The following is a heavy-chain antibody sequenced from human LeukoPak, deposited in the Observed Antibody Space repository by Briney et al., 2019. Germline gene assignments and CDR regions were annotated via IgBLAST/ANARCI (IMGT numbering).Heavy chain of an antibody. CDR2: FSYSGST. Sequence: PSETLSLTCSVSGVSISTYYWIWIRQPPAKGLEWMGFFSYSGSTKYNPSLKSRVTMSVDTSKNQFSLKLNSVTAADPAVYYCARMYSGTSYYFDYWGQGTLVTVSS. J-gene: IGHJ4*02. V-gene: IGHV4-59*01. CDR3: ARMYSGTSYYFDY. CDR1: GVSISTYY. D-gene: IGHD1-26*01.